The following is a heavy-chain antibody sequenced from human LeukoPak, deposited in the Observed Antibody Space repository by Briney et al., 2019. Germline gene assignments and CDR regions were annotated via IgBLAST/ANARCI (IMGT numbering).Heavy chain of an antibody. Sequence: ASVKVSCKASGYSFTNYYTHWVRQAPGQGLEWMGWINPNSGGTNYAQKFQGRVTMTRDTSIRTTYMELSRLRSDDTAVYFYARDLGWELVLDYWGQGTLVTVSS. CDR3: ARDLGWELVLDY. V-gene: IGHV1-2*02. J-gene: IGHJ4*02. D-gene: IGHD4-23*01. CDR1: GYSFTNYY. CDR2: INPNSGGT.